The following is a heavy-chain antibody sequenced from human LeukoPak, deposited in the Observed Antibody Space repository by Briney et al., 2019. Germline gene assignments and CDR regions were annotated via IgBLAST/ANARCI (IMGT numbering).Heavy chain of an antibody. D-gene: IGHD2-15*01. CDR2: LSTSSSYI. J-gene: IGHJ4*02. CDR1: GFTFSSYS. V-gene: IGHV3-21*01. Sequence: GGSLRLSCAASGFTFSSYSMNWVRQAPGKGLEWVSSLSTSSSYIYYADSLKGRFTISRDNSKNTLYLQMNSLGAEDTAVYYCAKDQGLGYCSGGSCYSGYWGQGTLVTVSS. CDR3: AKDQGLGYCSGGSCYSGY.